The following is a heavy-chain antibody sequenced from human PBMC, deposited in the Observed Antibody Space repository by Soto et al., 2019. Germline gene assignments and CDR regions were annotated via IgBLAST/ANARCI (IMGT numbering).Heavy chain of an antibody. Sequence: QVQLVESGGGVVQPGRSLRLSCAASGFTFSSYGMHWVRQAPGKGLEWVAVISYDGSNKYYADSVKGRFTISRDNSKNTLYQQMNSLRAEDTAVYYCAKDRGSHTGFDYWGQGTLVTVSS. J-gene: IGHJ4*02. CDR3: AKDRGSHTGFDY. CDR1: GFTFSSYG. V-gene: IGHV3-30*18. CDR2: ISYDGSNK. D-gene: IGHD1-26*01.